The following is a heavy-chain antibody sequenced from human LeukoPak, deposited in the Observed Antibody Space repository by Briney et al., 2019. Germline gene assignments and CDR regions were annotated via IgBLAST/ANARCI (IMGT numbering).Heavy chain of an antibody. CDR2: MNPNSGNT. D-gene: IGHD3-10*01. J-gene: IGHJ4*02. CDR3: ARESLYGSGMVDY. Sequence: ASVKVSCKASGGTFSSYDINWVRQATGQGLEWMGWMNPNSGNTGYAQKFQGRVTMTRNTSISTAYMELSSLRSEDTAVYYCARESLYGSGMVDYWGQGTLVTVSS. CDR1: GGTFSSYD. V-gene: IGHV1-8*02.